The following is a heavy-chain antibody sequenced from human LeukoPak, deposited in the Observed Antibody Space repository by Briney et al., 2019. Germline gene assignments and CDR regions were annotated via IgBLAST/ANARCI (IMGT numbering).Heavy chain of an antibody. CDR2: IYYSGST. Sequence: SETLSLTCTVSGGSISSSSYYWGWIRQPPGKGLEWIGSIYYSGSTYYNPSLKSRVTISVDTSKNQFSLKLSSVTAADTAVYYCACLGELSSSPHDYWGQGTLVTVSS. V-gene: IGHV4-39*01. D-gene: IGHD3-16*02. CDR1: GGSISSSSYY. CDR3: ACLGELSSSPHDY. J-gene: IGHJ4*02.